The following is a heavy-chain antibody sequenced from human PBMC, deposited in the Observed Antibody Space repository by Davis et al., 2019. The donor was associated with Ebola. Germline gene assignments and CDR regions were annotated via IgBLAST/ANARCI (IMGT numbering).Heavy chain of an antibody. CDR1: GFTFSSYG. Sequence: GGSLRLSCAASGFTFSSYGMHWVRQAPGKGLEWVANIKQDGSEKYYVDSVKGRFTISRDNAKNSLYLQMNSLRAEDTAVYYCAREGAGDLSHDYWGQGTLVTVSS. J-gene: IGHJ4*02. V-gene: IGHV3-7*01. CDR2: IKQDGSEK. CDR3: AREGAGDLSHDY. D-gene: IGHD1-26*01.